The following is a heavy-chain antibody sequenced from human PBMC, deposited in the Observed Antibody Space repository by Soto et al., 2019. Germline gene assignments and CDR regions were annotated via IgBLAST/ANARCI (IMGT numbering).Heavy chain of an antibody. J-gene: IGHJ4*02. Sequence: GGSLRLSCAASGFTFSSYGIHWVRQAPGKGLEWVALISYGGSNKYYADSVKGRFTISRDNSKNTLYLQMNSLRAEDTAMYYCAKDAPYYYDSSGYYGPFDYWGQGTLVTVSS. D-gene: IGHD3-22*01. CDR2: ISYGGSNK. CDR3: AKDAPYYYDSSGYYGPFDY. CDR1: GFTFSSYG. V-gene: IGHV3-30*18.